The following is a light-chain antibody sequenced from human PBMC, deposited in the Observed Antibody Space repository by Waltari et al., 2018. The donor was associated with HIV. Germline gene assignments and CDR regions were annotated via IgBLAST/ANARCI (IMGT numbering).Light chain of an antibody. V-gene: IGLV3-21*02. Sequence: SYVLTQPPSVSVAPGQTARITCGGSNIGRTSVHWYQPMPGQAPVLVVYDDSDRPSGILERFSGSNSGNTATLTISRVEAGDEADYYCQVWDSSSDHPVFGGGTKLTVL. CDR2: DDS. CDR1: NIGRTS. CDR3: QVWDSSSDHPV. J-gene: IGLJ2*01.